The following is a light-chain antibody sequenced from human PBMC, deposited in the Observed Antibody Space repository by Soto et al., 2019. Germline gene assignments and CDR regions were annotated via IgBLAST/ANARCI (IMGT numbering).Light chain of an antibody. Sequence: DIVMTQSPLSLPVTPGEPASISCRSSQSLLHSNGYNYLHWYLQKPGQSPQLLIDLGSNRASGVPDRFSASGSGTDFTLKISRVEAEDVGIYYCMQALQTPLTFGGGTKVEIK. CDR2: LGS. CDR3: MQALQTPLT. V-gene: IGKV2-28*01. CDR1: QSLLHSNGYNY. J-gene: IGKJ4*01.